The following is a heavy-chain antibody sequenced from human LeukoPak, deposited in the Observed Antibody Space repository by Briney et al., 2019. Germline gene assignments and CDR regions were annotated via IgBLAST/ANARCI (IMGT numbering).Heavy chain of an antibody. CDR3: ACVMNGCSSTSCDDY. CDR1: GESFSGYY. Sequence: SETLSLTCAVYGESFSGYYWSWIRQPPGKGLEWIGEINHSGSTNYNPSLKSRVTISVDTSNNKFSLKLSSVTAADTAVYYCACVMNGCSSTSCDDYWGEGTLVTVSS. V-gene: IGHV4-34*01. D-gene: IGHD2-2*01. CDR2: INHSGST. J-gene: IGHJ4*02.